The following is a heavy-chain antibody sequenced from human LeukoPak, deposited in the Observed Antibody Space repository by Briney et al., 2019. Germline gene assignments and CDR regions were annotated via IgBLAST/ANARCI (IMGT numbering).Heavy chain of an antibody. D-gene: IGHD3/OR15-3a*01. CDR1: GFTFSSYG. J-gene: IGHJ4*02. V-gene: IGHV3-30*18. Sequence: GGSLRLSCAASGFTFSSYGMHWVRQAPGKGLEWVAVISYDGSNKYYADSVKGRFTISRDNSKNTLYLQMNSLRAEDTAVYYCAKGDWRTRSPFDYWGQGTLVTVSS. CDR3: AKGDWRTRSPFDY. CDR2: ISYDGSNK.